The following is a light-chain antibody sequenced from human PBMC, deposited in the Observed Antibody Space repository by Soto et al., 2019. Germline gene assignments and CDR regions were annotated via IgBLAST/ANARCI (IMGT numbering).Light chain of an antibody. J-gene: IGKJ1*01. CDR1: QSISTY. Sequence: DIQMTQSPSSLSASVGDRVTITCRASQSISTYLSWFQQKSGKAPKLLIYAASNLQSGVPSRFSGSGSVTDFTLTISSLQPEDSATYYCQQSYSTLWTFGQGTKVEIK. CDR3: QQSYSTLWT. CDR2: AAS. V-gene: IGKV1-39*01.